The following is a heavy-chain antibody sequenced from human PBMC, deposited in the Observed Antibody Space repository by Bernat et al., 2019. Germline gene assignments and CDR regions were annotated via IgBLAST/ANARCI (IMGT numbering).Heavy chain of an antibody. CDR2: IWYDGSNK. Sequence: QVQLVESGGGVVQPGRSLRLSCAASGFTFSSYGMHWVRQAPGKGLEWVAVIWYDGSNKYYADSVKGRFTISRDNSKNTLYLQMNSLRAEDTAVYYCARPLRSSSWYPPYYGMDVWGQGTTVTVSS. CDR3: ARPLRSSSWYPPYYGMDV. V-gene: IGHV3-33*01. J-gene: IGHJ6*02. D-gene: IGHD6-13*01. CDR1: GFTFSSYG.